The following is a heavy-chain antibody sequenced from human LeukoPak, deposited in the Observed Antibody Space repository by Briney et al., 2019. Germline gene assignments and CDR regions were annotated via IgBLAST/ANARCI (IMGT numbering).Heavy chain of an antibody. Sequence: GGSLRLSCAASGFTFGTYWMHWVRQAPGKGLVWVSRINSDGTSTSYADSVKGRFTISRDNTKNTLYLQMNSLRAEDTAVYYCARDGYGGFDYWGQGTLVTVSS. CDR2: INSDGTST. CDR1: GFTFGTYW. D-gene: IGHD2-15*01. CDR3: ARDGYGGFDY. V-gene: IGHV3-74*01. J-gene: IGHJ4*02.